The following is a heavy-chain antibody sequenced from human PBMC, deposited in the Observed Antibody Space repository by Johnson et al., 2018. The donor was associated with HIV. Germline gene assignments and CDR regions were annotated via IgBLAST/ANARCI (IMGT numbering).Heavy chain of an antibody. D-gene: IGHD6-13*01. CDR1: GFTFSSYA. CDR2: ISYDGSNK. J-gene: IGHJ3*01. CDR3: AKGGEVWYGAFDF. Sequence: QVQLVESGGGVVQPGRSLRLSCAASGFTFSSYAMHWVRQAPGKGLEWVAVISYDGSNKYYADSVKGRFTISRDNSKNTLYLQMNSLRAEGTVVYYCAKGGEVWYGAFDFWGQGAMAIVSS. V-gene: IGHV3-30*04.